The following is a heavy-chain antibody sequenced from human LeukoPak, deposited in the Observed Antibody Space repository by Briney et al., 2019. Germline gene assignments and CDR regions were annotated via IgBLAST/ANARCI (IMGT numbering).Heavy chain of an antibody. CDR3: ARDLSSGYDWYYYYYGMDV. V-gene: IGHV3-30-3*01. Sequence: GSLRLSCAASGFTFSSYAMHWVRQAPGKGLEWVAVISYDGSNKYYADSVKGGFTISRDNSKNTLYLQMNSLRAEDTAVYYCARDLSSGYDWYYYYYGMDVWGQGTTVTVSS. CDR2: ISYDGSNK. CDR1: GFTFSSYA. J-gene: IGHJ6*02. D-gene: IGHD5-12*01.